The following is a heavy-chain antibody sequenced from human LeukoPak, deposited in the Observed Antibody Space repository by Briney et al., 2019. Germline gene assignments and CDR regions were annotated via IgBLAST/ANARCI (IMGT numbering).Heavy chain of an antibody. D-gene: IGHD6-19*01. CDR2: TYYRSKWYN. V-gene: IGHV6-1*01. CDR3: ARGIAVAGIRETGGWFDP. J-gene: IGHJ5*02. Sequence: SQTLSLTCAISGDSVSSNSAAWNWIRQSPSRGLEWLGRTYYRSKWYNDCAVSVKSRITINPDTSKNQFSLQLNSVTPEDTAVYYCARGIAVAGIRETGGWFDPWGQGTLVTVSS. CDR1: GDSVSSNSAA.